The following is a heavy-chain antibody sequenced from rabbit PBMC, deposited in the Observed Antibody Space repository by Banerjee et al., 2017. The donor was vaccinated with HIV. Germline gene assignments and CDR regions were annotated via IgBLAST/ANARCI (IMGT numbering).Heavy chain of an antibody. CDR1: GFTLSSSYY. D-gene: IGHD7-1*01. CDR3: ARGDGAYAGYDGL. V-gene: IGHV1S45*01. CDR2: MDAGSSGTT. J-gene: IGHJ6*01. Sequence: QEQLVESGGGLVQPEGSLTLTCTASGFTLSSSYYMCWVRQAPGKGLEWIACMDAGSSGTTNYASWAKGRFTISKTSSTTVTLQMTSLTAADTATYFCARGDGAYAGYDGLWGQGTLVTVS.